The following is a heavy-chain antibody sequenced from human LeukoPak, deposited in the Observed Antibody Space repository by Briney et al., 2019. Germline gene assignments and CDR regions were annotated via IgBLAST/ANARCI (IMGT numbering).Heavy chain of an antibody. CDR3: AGPGTSLYGDYGDYFDS. CDR2: IYYSGST. D-gene: IGHD4-17*01. CDR1: GGSISSGGYY. J-gene: IGHJ4*02. V-gene: IGHV4-31*03. Sequence: SETLSLTCTVSGGSISSGGYYWSWIRQHPGKGLGWIGYIYYSGSTYYNPSLKSRVTISGDTSKNQFSLILTSVTAADTAVYYCAGPGTSLYGDYGDYFDSWGQGTLVTVSS.